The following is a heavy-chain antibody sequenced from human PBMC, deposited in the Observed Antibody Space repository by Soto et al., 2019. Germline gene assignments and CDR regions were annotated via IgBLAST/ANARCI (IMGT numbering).Heavy chain of an antibody. Sequence: SETLSLTCTVSGGSISSYYWSWIRQPPGKGLEWIGYIYYSGSTNYNPSLKSRVTISVDTSKNQFSLKLSSVTVADTAVYYCASTRITMVRGPMEAFDIWGQGTMVTVSS. V-gene: IGHV4-59*01. CDR2: IYYSGST. CDR3: ASTRITMVRGPMEAFDI. CDR1: GGSISSYY. D-gene: IGHD3-10*01. J-gene: IGHJ3*02.